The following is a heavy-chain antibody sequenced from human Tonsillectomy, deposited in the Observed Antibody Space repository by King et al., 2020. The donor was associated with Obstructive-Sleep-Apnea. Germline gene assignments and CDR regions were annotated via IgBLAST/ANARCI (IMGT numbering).Heavy chain of an antibody. CDR2: IYYSGST. D-gene: IGHD3-9*01. CDR1: GGSISSGGYY. J-gene: IGHJ4*02. Sequence: VQLQESGPGLVKPSQTLSLTCTVSGGSISSGGYYWSWIRQHPGKGLEWIGYIYYSGSTYYNPSLKSRVTISVDTSKNQFSPKLSSVTAADTAVYYCARVTRYDILTGYYSGDRDYWGQGTLVTVSS. V-gene: IGHV4-31*03. CDR3: ARVTRYDILTGYYSGDRDY.